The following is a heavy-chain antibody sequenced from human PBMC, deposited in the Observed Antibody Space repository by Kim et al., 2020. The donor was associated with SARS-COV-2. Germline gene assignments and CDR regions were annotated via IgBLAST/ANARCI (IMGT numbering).Heavy chain of an antibody. J-gene: IGHJ4*02. CDR3: AKAHSGYDGFDY. Sequence: DSVKGRFTISRHHAKHSLYLQMNGLGAEDSALYYCAKAHSGYDGFDYWGQGTLVTVSS. V-gene: IGHV3-9*01. D-gene: IGHD5-12*01.